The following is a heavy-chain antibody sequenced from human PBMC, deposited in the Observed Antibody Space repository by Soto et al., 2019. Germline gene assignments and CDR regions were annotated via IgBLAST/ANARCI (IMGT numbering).Heavy chain of an antibody. V-gene: IGHV4-31*03. J-gene: IGHJ4*02. Sequence: SETLSLTCTVSGDSVSSGGYYWSWIRQHPVTGLEWTGYIYYSGSTYYDPSLRGRVTISLDTSENHFSLSLSPVTAADTAVYYCATGNAWGFLLAYWGRGTLVTVSS. CDR1: GDSVSSGGYY. CDR2: IYYSGST. D-gene: IGHD7-27*01. CDR3: ATGNAWGFLLAY.